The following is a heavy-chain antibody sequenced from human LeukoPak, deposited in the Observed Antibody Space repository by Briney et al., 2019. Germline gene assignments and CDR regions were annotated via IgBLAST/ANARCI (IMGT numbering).Heavy chain of an antibody. Sequence: GGSLRLSCAASGFTFSSYSMNWVRQAPGKGLEWVSYISSSSSTIYYADSVKGRFTISRDNAKNSLYLQMNSLRAEDTAVYYCARAAAAAGTVYWWFDPWGQGTLVTVSS. D-gene: IGHD6-13*01. CDR1: GFTFSSYS. J-gene: IGHJ5*02. CDR2: ISSSSSTI. CDR3: ARAAAAAGTVYWWFDP. V-gene: IGHV3-48*01.